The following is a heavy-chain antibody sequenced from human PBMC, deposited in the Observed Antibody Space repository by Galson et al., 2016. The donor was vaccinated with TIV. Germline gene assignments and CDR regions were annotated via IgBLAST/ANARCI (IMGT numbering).Heavy chain of an antibody. J-gene: IGHJ4*02. CDR2: ISHDGNNK. D-gene: IGHD1-7*01. CDR1: GFTFDSST. Sequence: SLRLSCAASGFTFDSSTFHWVRQTPGKGLEWVAIISHDGNNKDFADSVQGRFTISRDSSKNTVFLQMNSLRLGDTAVYYCTRDGRGNWKYVDYFDYWGQGTLVTVSA. CDR3: TRDGRGNWKYVDYFDY. V-gene: IGHV3-30-3*01.